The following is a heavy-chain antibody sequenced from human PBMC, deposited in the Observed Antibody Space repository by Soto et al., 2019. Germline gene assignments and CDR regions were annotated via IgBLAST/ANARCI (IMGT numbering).Heavy chain of an antibody. CDR1: GFRFSSYS. J-gene: IGHJ4*02. V-gene: IGHV3-23*01. CDR3: ATMNGYFEY. CDR2: ITATGDRT. D-gene: IGHD3-22*01. Sequence: VGSLRLSCADSGFRFSSYSMSWVRQTPGKGLEWVAAITATGDRTYYADSVTGRFTIARDNSKKTHYLQMTSLRAEDTAMYYCATMNGYFEYWGQGPPVTVSS.